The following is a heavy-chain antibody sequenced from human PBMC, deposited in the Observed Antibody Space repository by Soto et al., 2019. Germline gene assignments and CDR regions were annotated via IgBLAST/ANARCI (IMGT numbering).Heavy chain of an antibody. D-gene: IGHD6-19*01. V-gene: IGHV4-59*01. Sequence: QVQLQESGPGLVKPSESLSLTCAVSGGSISSYYWSWIRQPPGKGLEWIGYIYYSGSTNYNPSLKSRVTISVDTSKNQFSLKLTSVTAADTAVYYCARSRYTSGWWTPPFDYWGQGTLVTVPS. CDR1: GGSISSYY. CDR2: IYYSGST. CDR3: ARSRYTSGWWTPPFDY. J-gene: IGHJ4*02.